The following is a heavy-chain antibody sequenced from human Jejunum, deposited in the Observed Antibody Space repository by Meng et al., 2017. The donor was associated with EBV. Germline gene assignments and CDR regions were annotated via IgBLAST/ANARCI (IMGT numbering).Heavy chain of an antibody. CDR3: ARGVAAGFDY. V-gene: IGHV1-8*02. CDR2: MSPNSGNT. CDR1: GYTITSYD. Sequence: QVQLVQAGAKVKKPGASVKFSCKASGYTITSYDINWVRPATGQGPEWMGWMSPNSGNTGYAQKFQGRVTMTRDTSISTAYMELSSLRSEDTAVYYCARGVAAGFDYWGQGTLVTVSS. J-gene: IGHJ4*02. D-gene: IGHD6-13*01.